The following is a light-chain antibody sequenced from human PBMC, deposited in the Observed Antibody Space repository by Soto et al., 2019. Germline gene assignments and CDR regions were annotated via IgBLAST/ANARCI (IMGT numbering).Light chain of an antibody. J-gene: IGKJ3*01. V-gene: IGKV1-9*01. CDR1: QDISNY. CDR3: QQLNSYPLT. CDR2: AAS. Sequence: DIQLTQSPSFLSASVGDRVTITCRASQDISNYLVWYQQKPGKALKPLIYAASTLQSGVPSRFSGSGSGTEFTLTISSLQPEDFATYYCQQLNSYPLTFGPGTNVDIK.